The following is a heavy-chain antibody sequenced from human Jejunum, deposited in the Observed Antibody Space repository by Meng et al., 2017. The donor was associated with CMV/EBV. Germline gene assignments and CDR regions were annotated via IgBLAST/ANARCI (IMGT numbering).Heavy chain of an antibody. D-gene: IGHD1-26*01. J-gene: IGHJ4*02. V-gene: IGHV1-18*01. CDR2: INAYNGDT. CDR3: ARVEVGITSGDY. Sequence: QAQLLQSGGEVNKPXASVKVSCKASGYTFTNYGITWVRQAPGQGLEWMGWINAYNGDTNYAQTLQGRVTMTTDTSTSTAYMELRSLRSDDTAVYYCARVEVGITSGDYWGQGTLVTVSS. CDR1: GYTFTNYG.